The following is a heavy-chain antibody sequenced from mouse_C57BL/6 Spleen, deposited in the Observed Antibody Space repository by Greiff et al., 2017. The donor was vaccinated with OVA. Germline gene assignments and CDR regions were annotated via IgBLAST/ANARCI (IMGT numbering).Heavy chain of an antibody. V-gene: IGHV5-4*01. CDR3: AREVYDYDGYFDY. J-gene: IGHJ2*01. CDR1: GFTFSSYA. CDR2: ISDGGSYT. Sequence: EVMLVESGGGLVKPGGSLKLSCAASGFTFSSYAMSWVRQTPEKRLEWVATISDGGSYTYYPDNVKGRFTISRDNAKNNLYLQMSHLKSEDTAMYYCAREVYDYDGYFDYWGQGTTLTVSS. D-gene: IGHD2-4*01.